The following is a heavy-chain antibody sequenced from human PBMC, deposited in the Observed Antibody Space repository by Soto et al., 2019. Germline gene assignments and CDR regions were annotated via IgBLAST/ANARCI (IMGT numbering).Heavy chain of an antibody. CDR3: ARTRMDSGSETVHYGMDV. CDR2: INPNSGGT. J-gene: IGHJ6*02. Sequence: GASVKVSCKASGYTFTGYYMHWVRQAPGQGLEWMGWINPNSGGTNYAQKFQGWVTMTRDTSISTAYMELSRLRSDDTAVYYCARTRMDSGSETVHYGMDVWGQGTTVTVSS. CDR1: GYTFTGYY. D-gene: IGHD1-26*01. V-gene: IGHV1-2*04.